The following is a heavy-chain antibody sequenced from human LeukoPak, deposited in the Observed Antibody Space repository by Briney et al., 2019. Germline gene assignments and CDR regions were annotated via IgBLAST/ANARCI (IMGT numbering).Heavy chain of an antibody. CDR2: IYPSGAS. CDR3: ARGQLGYSSGWFRARWFDP. D-gene: IGHD6-19*01. Sequence: PSETLSLTCAVSGGSISSGGFSWSWIRQPPGKGLEWIGYIYPSGASNYSPSLKRRVTISVDTSKNQFSLKLSSVTAADTAVYYCARGQLGYSSGWFRARWFDPWGQGTLVTVSS. CDR1: GGSISSGGFS. J-gene: IGHJ5*02. V-gene: IGHV4-30-2*01.